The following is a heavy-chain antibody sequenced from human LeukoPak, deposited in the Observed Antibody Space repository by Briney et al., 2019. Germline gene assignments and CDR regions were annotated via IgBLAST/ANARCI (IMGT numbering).Heavy chain of an antibody. CDR1: GFTFSGSA. Sequence: PGGSLRLSCAASGFTFSGSALHWVRQASGKGLEWIGRIRSKTNNYATTYAASVTGRFTISRDDAENTAYLQMNSLKTEDTAVYYCTRFSGDNVPDGGNFDSWGQGTLVTVSS. D-gene: IGHD3-10*01. J-gene: IGHJ4*02. CDR2: IRSKTNNYAT. CDR3: TRFSGDNVPDGGNFDS. V-gene: IGHV3-73*01.